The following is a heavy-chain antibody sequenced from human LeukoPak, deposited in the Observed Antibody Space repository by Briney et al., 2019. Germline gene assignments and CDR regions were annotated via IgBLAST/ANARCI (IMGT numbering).Heavy chain of an antibody. CDR2: INAGNGNT. CDR1: GYTFTSYA. V-gene: IGHV1-3*01. J-gene: IGHJ4*02. CDR3: ARAPNYSGSGSPFWEV. Sequence: ASVKVSCKASGYTFTSYAMHWVRQAPGQRLEWMGWINAGNGNTKYSQKFQGRVTITRDTSASTAYMELSSLRSEDTAVYYCARAPNYSGSGSPFWEVWGQGTLVTVSS. D-gene: IGHD3-10*01.